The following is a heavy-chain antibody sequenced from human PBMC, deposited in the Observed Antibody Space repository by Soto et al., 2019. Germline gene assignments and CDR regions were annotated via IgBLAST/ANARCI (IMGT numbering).Heavy chain of an antibody. Sequence: GASVKVSCKASGYTFTSYDINWVRQATGQGLEWMGWMNPNSGNTGYAQKFQGRVTMTRNTSISTAYMELSSLRSEDTAVYYCARESGRYCSGGSCFIVYMDVWGKGTTVTVSS. CDR1: GYTFTSYD. D-gene: IGHD2-15*01. CDR3: ARESGRYCSGGSCFIVYMDV. V-gene: IGHV1-8*01. CDR2: MNPNSGNT. J-gene: IGHJ6*03.